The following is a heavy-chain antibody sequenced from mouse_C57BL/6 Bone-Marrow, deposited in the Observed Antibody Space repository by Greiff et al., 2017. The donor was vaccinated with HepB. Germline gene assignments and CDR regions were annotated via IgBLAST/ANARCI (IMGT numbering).Heavy chain of an antibody. Sequence: EVKLMESGGGLVKPGGSLKLSCAASGFTFSDYGMHWVRQAPEKGLEWVAYISSGSRTIYYADTVKGRFTFSRDNAKNTLFLQMTSLRSEDTAMYYCARTVVAYYFDYWGQGTTLTVSS. D-gene: IGHD1-1*01. CDR3: ARTVVAYYFDY. CDR2: ISSGSRTI. V-gene: IGHV5-17*01. J-gene: IGHJ2*01. CDR1: GFTFSDYG.